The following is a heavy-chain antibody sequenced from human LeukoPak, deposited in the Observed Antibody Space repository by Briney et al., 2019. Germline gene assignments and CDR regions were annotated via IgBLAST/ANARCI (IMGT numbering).Heavy chain of an antibody. D-gene: IGHD3-22*01. CDR1: GYSISSGYY. V-gene: IGHV4-38-2*01. Sequence: SETLSLTCAVSGYSISSGYYWGWIRQPPGKGLEWLGSIYHTGNTYYNPSLKSRVTISVDTSKNQFYLKLSSLTAADTAVYYCARRDDSSGYHKIFDYWGQGTLVTVSS. CDR3: ARRDDSSGYHKIFDY. CDR2: IYHTGNT. J-gene: IGHJ4*02.